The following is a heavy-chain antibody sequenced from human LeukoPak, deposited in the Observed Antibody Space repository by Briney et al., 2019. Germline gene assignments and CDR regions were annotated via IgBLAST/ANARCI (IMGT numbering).Heavy chain of an antibody. V-gene: IGHV4-59*01. Sequence: SETLSLTCTVSGGPINTDYWNWIRHPPGKGLEWIGYIYYTGRTNYNPSFKSRLTISIDTSKSQFSLTLTSVTAADTAVYYCARGAYSYGDYWGQGTLVTVSS. J-gene: IGHJ4*02. CDR3: ARGAYSYGDY. CDR2: IYYTGRT. CDR1: GGPINTDY. D-gene: IGHD5-18*01.